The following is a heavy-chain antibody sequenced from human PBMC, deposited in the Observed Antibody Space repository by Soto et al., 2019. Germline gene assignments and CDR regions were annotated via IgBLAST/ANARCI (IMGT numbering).Heavy chain of an antibody. CDR1: GFTFSNYD. D-gene: IGHD3-3*01. V-gene: IGHV3-23*01. Sequence: EVQLLESGGGLVQPGGSLRLSCAASGFTFSNYDMSWVRQAPGKGLEWVSAISGSGGSTYYADSVKGRFTISRDNSKNTLYVQMNSLRAEDTALYYCAKDHPNRPFGVVIGGFDYWGQGTLVTVSS. CDR2: ISGSGGST. CDR3: AKDHPNRPFGVVIGGFDY. J-gene: IGHJ4*02.